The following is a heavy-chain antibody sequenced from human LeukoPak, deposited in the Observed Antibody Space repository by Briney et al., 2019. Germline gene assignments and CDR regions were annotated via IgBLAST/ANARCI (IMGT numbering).Heavy chain of an antibody. CDR1: GFTFSSYA. D-gene: IGHD6-13*01. CDR3: AKGSRIAARPSYFDY. V-gene: IGHV3-23*01. J-gene: IGHJ4*02. CDR2: ISGSGGST. Sequence: GGSLRLSCAASGFTFSSYAMSWVRQAPGKGLEWVSAISGSGGSTYYADSVKGRLTISRDNSENTLYLQMNSLRAEDTAVYYCAKGSRIAARPSYFDYWGQGTLVTVSS.